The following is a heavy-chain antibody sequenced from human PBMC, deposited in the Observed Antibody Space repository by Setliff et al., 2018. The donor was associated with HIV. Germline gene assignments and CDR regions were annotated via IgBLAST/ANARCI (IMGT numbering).Heavy chain of an antibody. V-gene: IGHV1-69*05. CDR3: TRQTYYYGSGRYFPPDY. CDR1: GGTFSSYA. Sequence: GASVKVSCKASGGTFSSYAISWVRQAHGQGLEWMGGIIPMFGAANYAQKFQGRVTINTDASTRAAYMELSSLRSEDTAVYYCTRQTYYYGSGRYFPPDYWGQGTLVTVSS. CDR2: IIPMFGAA. J-gene: IGHJ4*02. D-gene: IGHD3-10*01.